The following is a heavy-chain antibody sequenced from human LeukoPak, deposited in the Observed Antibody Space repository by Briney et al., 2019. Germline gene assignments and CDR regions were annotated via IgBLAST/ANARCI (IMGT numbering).Heavy chain of an antibody. D-gene: IGHD3-10*01. J-gene: IGHJ4*02. CDR2: IYYSGST. V-gene: IGHV4-59*01. Sequence: PSETLSLTCTVSGGSISSYYWSRIRQPPGKGLEWIGYIYYSGSTNYNPSLKSRVTISVDTSKNQFSLKLSSVTAADTAVYYCARADYYGSGSYLQNFDYWGQGTLVTVSS. CDR3: ARADYYGSGSYLQNFDY. CDR1: GGSISSYY.